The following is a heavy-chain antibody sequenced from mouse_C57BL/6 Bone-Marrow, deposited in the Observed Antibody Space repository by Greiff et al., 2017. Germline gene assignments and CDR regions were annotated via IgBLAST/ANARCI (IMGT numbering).Heavy chain of an antibody. Sequence: VQLQQSGAELAKPGASVKLSCKASGYTFTSYWMHWVKQRPGQGLEWIGYINPSSGYTKYKQNFKDKATLTADKSSSTAYMQLSSLTYEDSAVFYWASPDDDGSSYWYFDVWGTGTTVTVSS. V-gene: IGHV1-7*01. CDR3: ASPDDDGSSYWYFDV. J-gene: IGHJ1*03. D-gene: IGHD1-1*01. CDR2: INPSSGYT. CDR1: GYTFTSYW.